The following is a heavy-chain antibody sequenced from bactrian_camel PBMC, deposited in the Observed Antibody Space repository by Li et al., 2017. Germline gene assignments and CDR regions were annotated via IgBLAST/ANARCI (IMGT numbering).Heavy chain of an antibody. J-gene: IGHJ4*01. Sequence: VQLVESGGGLVQPGGSLRLSCAASGFTFSSYSMSWVRQAPGKGLEWVSSIYIDVRHTYYADSVKGRFTFSRDNAENTLYLQLNSLKTEDTAMYYCAKNFVSGGLSDCGQGTQVTVS. CDR1: GFTFSSYS. CDR2: IYIDVRHT. D-gene: IGHD1*01. V-gene: IGHV3S6*01. CDR3: AKNFVSGGLSD.